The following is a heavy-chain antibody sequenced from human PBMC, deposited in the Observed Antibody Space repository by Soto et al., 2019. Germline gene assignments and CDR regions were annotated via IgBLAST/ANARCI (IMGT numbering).Heavy chain of an antibody. CDR3: ARRAISLGGATMDDY. CDR2: IYYSGST. J-gene: IGHJ4*02. V-gene: IGHV4-39*01. Sequence: QLQLQESGPGLVKPSETLSLTCTVSGGSISSSSYYWGWIRQPPGKGLEWIGSIYYSGSTYYNPSLKSRVTISVDTSKNQFSLKLSSVTAADTAVYYCARRAISLGGATMDDYWGQGTLVTVSS. CDR1: GGSISSSSYY. D-gene: IGHD1-26*01.